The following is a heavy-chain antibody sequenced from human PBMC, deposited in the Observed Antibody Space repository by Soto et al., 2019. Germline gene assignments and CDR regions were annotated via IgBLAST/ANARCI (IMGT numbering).Heavy chain of an antibody. CDR1: DDSITSGAYY. CDR3: GGMFWFGDLLVDY. CDR2: IQYRGST. Sequence: HLQLQESGPGLVKPSETLSLTCTVSDDSITSGAYYWGLIRQPPGKGLEWIGTIQYRGSTYYNPSRKSRVTMYLDTSKNQYSLRWSSVTAADAAVYFCGGMFWFGDLLVDYWGPGPLVTVSS. V-gene: IGHV4-39*01. D-gene: IGHD3-10*01. J-gene: IGHJ4*02.